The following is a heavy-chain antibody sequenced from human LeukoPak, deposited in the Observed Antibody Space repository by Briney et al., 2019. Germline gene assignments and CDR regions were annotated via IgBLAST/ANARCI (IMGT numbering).Heavy chain of an antibody. Sequence: GGSLRLSXAASGFTFSSYWMSWVGQAPGKGLEWVANIKQDGSEKYYVDSVKGRFTISRDNAKNSLYLQMNSLRAEDTAVYYCAREDIVATIFDYWGQGTLVTVSS. CDR2: IKQDGSEK. CDR1: GFTFSSYW. J-gene: IGHJ4*02. V-gene: IGHV3-7*01. D-gene: IGHD5-12*01. CDR3: AREDIVATIFDY.